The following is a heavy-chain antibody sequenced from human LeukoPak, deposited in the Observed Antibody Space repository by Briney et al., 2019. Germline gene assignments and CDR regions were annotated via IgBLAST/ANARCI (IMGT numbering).Heavy chain of an antibody. CDR1: GFTFSRYA. CDR3: VKAVYYGSGSYPLFDP. Sequence: PGGSLRLSCSASGFTFSRYAMYWVRQAPGKGLEYVSAVSGNGGSTYYADSVKGRFTISRDNSKNTLYPQMSSLRAEDTAVYYCVKAVYYGSGSYPLFDPWGQGTLVTVSS. D-gene: IGHD3-10*01. CDR2: VSGNGGST. J-gene: IGHJ5*02. V-gene: IGHV3-64D*06.